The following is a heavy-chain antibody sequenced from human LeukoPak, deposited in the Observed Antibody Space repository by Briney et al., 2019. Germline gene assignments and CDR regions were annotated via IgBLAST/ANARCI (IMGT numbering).Heavy chain of an antibody. CDR3: ARVGEGMVDFDY. J-gene: IGHJ4*02. D-gene: IGHD2-8*01. CDR2: NYYSGST. Sequence: SETLSLTCTVSRGSISSYYRSWIWQPPGKGLEWIGYNYYSGSTNYNPSLKSRVTISVDTSKNQFSLKLSSVTAADTAVYYCARVGEGMVDFDYWGQGTLVTVSS. CDR1: RGSISSYY. V-gene: IGHV4-59*01.